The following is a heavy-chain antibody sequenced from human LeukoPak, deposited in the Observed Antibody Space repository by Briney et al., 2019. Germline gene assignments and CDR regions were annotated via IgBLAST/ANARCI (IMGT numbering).Heavy chain of an antibody. Sequence: GSLRLPCAASGITFSSYAMTWVRQAPGKGLKWVSTISGSGGSTSYTDSVKGRFTIFRDNSRNTLYLQMNSLRADDTAVYYCAKMASSHYGDYPIDYWGQGTLVTVSS. V-gene: IGHV3-23*01. D-gene: IGHD4-17*01. CDR1: GITFSSYA. CDR3: AKMASSHYGDYPIDY. CDR2: ISGSGGST. J-gene: IGHJ4*02.